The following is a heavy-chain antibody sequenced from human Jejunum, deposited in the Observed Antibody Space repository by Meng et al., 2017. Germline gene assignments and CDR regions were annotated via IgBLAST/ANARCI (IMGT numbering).Heavy chain of an antibody. Sequence: GESLKISCAASGFTFGSYWMTWVRQAPGKGLEWVANIGKDGSDKYYVDSVKVRFTISRDNAKNSLYLQMNSLRAEDTAVYYCARGTDWHNFDYWGQGTLVTVSS. V-gene: IGHV3-7*01. D-gene: IGHD3/OR15-3a*01. CDR3: ARGTDWHNFDY. J-gene: IGHJ4*02. CDR2: IGKDGSDK. CDR1: GFTFGSYW.